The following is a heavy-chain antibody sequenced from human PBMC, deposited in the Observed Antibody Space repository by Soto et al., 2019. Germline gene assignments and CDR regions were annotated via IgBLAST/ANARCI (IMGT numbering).Heavy chain of an antibody. D-gene: IGHD1-26*01. J-gene: IGHJ4*02. CDR3: AKEGGLSGSYYISSSYYFDY. V-gene: IGHV3-30*18. CDR1: GFTFSSYG. CDR2: ISYDGSNT. Sequence: GGSLRLSCVASGFTFSSYGMHWVRQAPGKGLEWVAIISYDGSNTYYADSVKGRFTISRDNSKNTLYLQMNSLRAEDTSVYYCAKEGGLSGSYYISSSYYFDYWGQGTLVTISS.